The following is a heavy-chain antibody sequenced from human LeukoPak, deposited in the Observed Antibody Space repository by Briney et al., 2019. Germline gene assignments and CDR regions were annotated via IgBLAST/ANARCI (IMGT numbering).Heavy chain of an antibody. CDR2: INGDGSEK. J-gene: IGHJ4*02. CDR3: ARSNGWVFNY. Sequence: GGSLILSCAASGFTFSNTWMTWVRQAPGKGLEWVANINGDGSEKHYVDSVKGRFTISRDNAKNSLYLQMNSLRAEDTAVYYCARSNGWVFNYWGQGTLVTVSS. V-gene: IGHV3-7*01. CDR1: GFTFSNTW. D-gene: IGHD6-19*01.